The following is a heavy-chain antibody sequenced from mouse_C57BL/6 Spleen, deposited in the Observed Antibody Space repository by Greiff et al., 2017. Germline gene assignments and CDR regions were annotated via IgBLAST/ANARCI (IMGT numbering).Heavy chain of an antibody. V-gene: IGHV1-64*01. CDR1: GYTFTSYW. CDR2: IHPNSGST. D-gene: IGHD2-2*01. CDR3: AVGPLSTMVTTMGSY. J-gene: IGHJ3*01. Sequence: VQLQQPGAELVKPGASVKLSCKASGYTFTSYWMHWVKQRPGQGLEWIGMIHPNSGSTNYNEKFKSKATLTVDKSSSTAYRQLSSLTSEDSAVYSCAVGPLSTMVTTMGSYWGQGTLVTVSA.